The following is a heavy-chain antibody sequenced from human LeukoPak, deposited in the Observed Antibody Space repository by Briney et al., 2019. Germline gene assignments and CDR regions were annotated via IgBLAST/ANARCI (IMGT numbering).Heavy chain of an antibody. CDR1: GGSISSYY. D-gene: IGHD6-13*01. Sequence: SETLSLTCTVSGGSISSYYWSWIRQPPGKGLEWIGSIYHSGSTYYNPSLKSRVTISVDTSKNQFSLKLSSVTAADTAVYYCARDQQDAYYYYYMDVWGKGTTVTVSS. CDR3: ARDQQDAYYYYYMDV. CDR2: IYHSGST. J-gene: IGHJ6*03. V-gene: IGHV4-38-2*02.